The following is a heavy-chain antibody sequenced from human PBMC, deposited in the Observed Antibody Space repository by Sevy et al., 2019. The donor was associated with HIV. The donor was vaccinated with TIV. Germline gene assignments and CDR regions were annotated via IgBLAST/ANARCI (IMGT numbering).Heavy chain of an antibody. J-gene: IGHJ4*01. CDR1: GYKVDMYG. Sequence: ASVKVSCKISGYKVDMYGIAWVRQAPGQGLEWMGWISTYNGNTNYAQNFQGRVTMTTDTSTSVVYMELGGLRPDDTAVYYCASSTGMAVARTGRYYDFWGQGTLVTVSS. CDR2: ISTYNGNT. D-gene: IGHD6-19*01. V-gene: IGHV1-18*04. CDR3: ASSTGMAVARTGRYYDF.